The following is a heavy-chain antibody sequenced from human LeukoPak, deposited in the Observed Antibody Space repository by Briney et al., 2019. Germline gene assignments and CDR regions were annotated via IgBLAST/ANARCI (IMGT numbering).Heavy chain of an antibody. J-gene: IGHJ5*02. CDR1: GFILSNYE. CDR2: ISRNGGTI. V-gene: IGHV3-48*03. CDR3: APGVGNHSFDP. D-gene: IGHD1-14*01. Sequence: GGSLRLSCAASGFILSNYEMDWVRQAPGKGLEWVSYISRNGGTIYYADSVKGRFTISRDNAKNSLYLQMNSLRVDDTALYYCAPGVGNHSFDPWGQGTLVTVSS.